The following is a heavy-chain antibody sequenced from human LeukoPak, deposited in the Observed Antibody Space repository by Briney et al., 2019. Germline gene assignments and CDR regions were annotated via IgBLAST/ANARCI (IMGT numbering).Heavy chain of an antibody. CDR1: GFTFSNYW. Sequence: GGSLRLSCAASGFTFSNYWINWVRQAPGKGLEWVANMNEYGSEKYYVDSVRGRFTISRDNAENSLFLHMNSLRVEGTAVYRCARVLYGSRVNVIDSWGPGTLVTVSS. V-gene: IGHV3-7*01. D-gene: IGHD2-2*01. CDR2: MNEYGSEK. CDR3: ARVLYGSRVNVIDS. J-gene: IGHJ5*01.